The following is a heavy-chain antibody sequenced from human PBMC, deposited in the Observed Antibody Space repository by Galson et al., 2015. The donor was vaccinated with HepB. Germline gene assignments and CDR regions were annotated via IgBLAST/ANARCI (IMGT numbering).Heavy chain of an antibody. V-gene: IGHV3-21*01. D-gene: IGHD2-15*01. CDR1: GFTFSSSG. CDR2: ISSSSSYI. CDR3: ARVLSGGSLDY. J-gene: IGHJ4*02. Sequence: SLRLSCAASGFTFSSSGMHWVRQAPGKGLEWVSSISSSSSYIYYADSVKGRFTISRDNAKNSLYLQMNSLRAEDTAVYYCARVLSGGSLDYWGQGTLVTVSS.